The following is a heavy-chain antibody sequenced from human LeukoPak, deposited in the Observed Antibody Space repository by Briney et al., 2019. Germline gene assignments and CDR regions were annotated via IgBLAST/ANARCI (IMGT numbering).Heavy chain of an antibody. D-gene: IGHD6-19*01. J-gene: IGHJ4*02. V-gene: IGHV1-69*04. Sequence: ASVKVSCKASGGTFSSYSISWVRQAPGQGLEWMGNIIPILGIANYAQNFQGRVTITAAKSTSTAYMELSSLRSEDTAVYYCARDRPGIAVAGTFDYWGQGTLVTVSS. CDR2: IIPILGIA. CDR1: GGTFSSYS. CDR3: ARDRPGIAVAGTFDY.